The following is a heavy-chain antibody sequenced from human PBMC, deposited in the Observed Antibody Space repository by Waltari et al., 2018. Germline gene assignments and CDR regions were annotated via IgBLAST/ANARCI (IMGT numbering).Heavy chain of an antibody. J-gene: IGHJ3*02. V-gene: IGHV4-59*01. CDR3: ARGWELLNAFDI. D-gene: IGHD1-26*01. CDR1: GGSISSYY. Sequence: QVQLQESGPGLVKPSETLSLTCTVSGGSISSYYWSWIRQPPGKGLEWIGYIYYSGSTNYNPSLKSRVTISVDTSKNQFSLKRSSVTAADTAVYYCARGWELLNAFDIWGQGTMVTVSS. CDR2: IYYSGST.